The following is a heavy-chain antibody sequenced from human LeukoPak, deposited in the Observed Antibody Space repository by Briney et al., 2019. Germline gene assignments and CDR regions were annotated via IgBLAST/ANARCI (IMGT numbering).Heavy chain of an antibody. CDR3: ARRGIGGSSSWYGYNWFDP. Sequence: SETLSLTCTVSGGSISSYYWSWIRQPPGKGLEWIGYIYYSGSTNYNPSLKSRVTISVDTSKNQFSLKLSPVTAADTAVYYCARRGIGGSSSWYGYNWFDPWGQGTLVTVSS. D-gene: IGHD6-13*01. CDR2: IYYSGST. V-gene: IGHV4-59*01. J-gene: IGHJ5*02. CDR1: GGSISSYY.